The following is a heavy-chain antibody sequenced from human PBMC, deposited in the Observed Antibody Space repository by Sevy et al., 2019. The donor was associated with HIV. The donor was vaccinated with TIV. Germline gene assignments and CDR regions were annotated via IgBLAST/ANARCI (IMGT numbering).Heavy chain of an antibody. CDR3: ARGASYSYDTSGYLADY. J-gene: IGHJ4*02. V-gene: IGHV1-8*01. Sequence: ASVKVSCKASGYTFTSFDINWVRQATGQGLEWMGCMNPNSGYTGYAQKFQGRVTMTRNTSISTSYMELSSLRSEDTAVYYCARGASYSYDTSGYLADYWGPGTQVTVSS. CDR1: GYTFTSFD. CDR2: MNPNSGYT. D-gene: IGHD3-22*01.